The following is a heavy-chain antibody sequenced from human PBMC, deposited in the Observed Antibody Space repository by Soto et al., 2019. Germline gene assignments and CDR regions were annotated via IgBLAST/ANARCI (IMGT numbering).Heavy chain of an antibody. V-gene: IGHV3-73*01. CDR3: TRGVYCSGGSCYGKTVFDP. CDR2: IRSKANSYAT. J-gene: IGHJ5*02. Sequence: GESLKISCAASGFTFSGSAMHWVRQASGKGLEWVGRIRSKANSYATAYAASVKGRFTISRDDSKNTAYLQMNSLKTEDTAVYYCTRGVYCSGGSCYGKTVFDPWGQGTLVTVSS. CDR1: GFTFSGSA. D-gene: IGHD2-15*01.